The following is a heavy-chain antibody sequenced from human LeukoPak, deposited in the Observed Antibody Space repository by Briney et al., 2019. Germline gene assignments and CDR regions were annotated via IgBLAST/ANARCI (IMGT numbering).Heavy chain of an antibody. CDR3: ARDGAQWLVPYDAFDI. J-gene: IGHJ3*02. D-gene: IGHD6-19*01. CDR1: GFTFSSYS. V-gene: IGHV3-48*04. CDR2: IRSGNSTI. Sequence: GGSLRLSCAASGFTFSSYSMNWVRQAPGKGLEWVAYIRSGNSTIYYADSVKGRFTISRDNAKNSLYLQMNSLRAEDTAVYYCARDGAQWLVPYDAFDIWGQGTMVTVSS.